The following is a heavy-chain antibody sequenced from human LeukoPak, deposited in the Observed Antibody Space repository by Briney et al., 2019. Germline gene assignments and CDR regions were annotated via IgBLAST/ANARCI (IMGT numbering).Heavy chain of an antibody. Sequence: SQTLSLTCTVSGGSISSGSYYWSWIRQPAGKGLEWIGRIYTSGSTNYNPSLKSRVTISVDTSKNQFSLKLSSVTAADTAVYCCASTVEGYYYYYYMDVWGKGTTVTVSS. CDR3: ASTVEGYYYYYYMDV. CDR1: GGSISSGSYY. J-gene: IGHJ6*03. CDR2: IYTSGST. V-gene: IGHV4-61*02. D-gene: IGHD4-17*01.